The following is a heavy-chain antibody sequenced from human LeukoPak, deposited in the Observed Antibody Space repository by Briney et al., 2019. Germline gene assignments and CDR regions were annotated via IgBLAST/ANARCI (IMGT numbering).Heavy chain of an antibody. D-gene: IGHD6-19*01. CDR1: GYTFTSYG. CDR2: ISAYNGNT. Sequence: GASVKVSCKASGYTFTSYGISWVRQAPGQGLEWMGWISAYNGNTNYAQKLQGRVTMTTDTSTSTAYMELRSRKSDDTAVYYCARWHSSGWYVSWGQGTLVTVSS. CDR3: ARWHSSGWYVS. V-gene: IGHV1-18*04. J-gene: IGHJ5*02.